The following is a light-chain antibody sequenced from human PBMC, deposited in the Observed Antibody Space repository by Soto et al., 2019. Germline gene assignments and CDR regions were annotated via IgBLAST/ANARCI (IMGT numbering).Light chain of an antibody. CDR1: QSVSSSS. Sequence: EIVLTQSPGTLSLSPGERATLSCRASQSVSSSSLAWFQQKPGQAPRLLIYGASSRATGIPDRFSGYGSGTDFTLTISRLEPEDFAVYYCQQYGSSSTWTFGQGTKVDIK. V-gene: IGKV3-20*01. CDR3: QQYGSSSTWT. CDR2: GAS. J-gene: IGKJ1*01.